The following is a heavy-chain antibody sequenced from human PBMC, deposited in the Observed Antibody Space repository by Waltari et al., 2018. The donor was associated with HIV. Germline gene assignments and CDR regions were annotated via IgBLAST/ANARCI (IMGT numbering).Heavy chain of an antibody. Sequence: EVQLVESGGGLVQPGGSLRLSCAASGFTFRTYSMKWSRPAPGKGLEWVSHISSSSTTIYYADSVKGRFTISRDNAKNSLYLQMNSLRAEDTAVYYCARDYCSSTSCTVDYWGQGTLVTVSS. D-gene: IGHD2-2*01. CDR2: ISSSSTTI. CDR1: GFTFRTYS. V-gene: IGHV3-48*01. CDR3: ARDYCSSTSCTVDY. J-gene: IGHJ4*02.